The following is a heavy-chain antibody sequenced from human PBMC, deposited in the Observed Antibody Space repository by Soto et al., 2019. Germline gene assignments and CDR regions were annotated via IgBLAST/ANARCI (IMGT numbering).Heavy chain of an antibody. CDR2: ISGSGGSI. J-gene: IGHJ6*02. D-gene: IGHD2-21*02. V-gene: IGHV3-23*01. CDR3: ATGGGDSLRYGMDV. Sequence: EVQLLDSGGGLVQPGGALRLSCSASGFIFSSSAMNWVRQAPGKGLEWVSAISGSGGSIYYADSVKGRFTISRDNSKTTLYLEMDSLRAEDTVVYYCATGGGDSLRYGMDVWGQGTTVTVSS. CDR1: GFIFSSSA.